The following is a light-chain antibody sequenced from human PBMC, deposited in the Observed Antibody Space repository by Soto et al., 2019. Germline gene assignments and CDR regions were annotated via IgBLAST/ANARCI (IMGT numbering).Light chain of an antibody. CDR3: QQYNSYSLT. CDR1: QSISSW. V-gene: IGKV1-5*01. CDR2: DAS. Sequence: DIQMTQSPPTLSASVGDRVTITCRDSQSISSWLAWYQQKPGKAPKLLIYDASSLESGVPSRFSGSGSGTEFTLTISSLQPDDFATYYCQQYNSYSLTFGGGTKV. J-gene: IGKJ4*01.